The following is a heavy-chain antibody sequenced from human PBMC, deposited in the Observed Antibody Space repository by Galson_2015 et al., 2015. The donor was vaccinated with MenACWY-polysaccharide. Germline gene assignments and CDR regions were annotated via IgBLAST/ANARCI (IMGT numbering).Heavy chain of an antibody. CDR2: MYSGGFT. CDR3: ARGAQRFFDY. Sequence: SLRLSCAASGFNVGGLYMSWVRRAPGKRPEWVSVMYSGGFTEYEDSVEGRFTISRDISKNTVYLQMNSLKVEDTAVYYCARGAQRFFDYWGQGRLVTVSA. J-gene: IGHJ4*02. CDR1: GFNVGGLY. V-gene: IGHV3-53*01.